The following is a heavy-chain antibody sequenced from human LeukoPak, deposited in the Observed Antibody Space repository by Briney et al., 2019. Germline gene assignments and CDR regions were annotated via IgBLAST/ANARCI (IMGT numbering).Heavy chain of an antibody. Sequence: ASVKVSCKASGYTFTGYYMHWVRQAPGQGLEWMGWINPNSGGTNYAQKFQGRVTMTRDTSISTAYMELSRLRSEDTAVYYCARGSILLWFGESYGTWGQGTLVTVSS. D-gene: IGHD3-10*01. CDR3: ARGSILLWFGESYGT. CDR2: INPNSGGT. J-gene: IGHJ5*02. V-gene: IGHV1-2*02. CDR1: GYTFTGYY.